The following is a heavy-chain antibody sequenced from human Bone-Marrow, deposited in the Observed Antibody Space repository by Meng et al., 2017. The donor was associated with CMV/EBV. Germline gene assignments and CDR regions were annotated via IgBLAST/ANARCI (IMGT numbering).Heavy chain of an antibody. D-gene: IGHD3-10*01. CDR3: ARALIWFGASYGMDV. CDR1: GGSISSSSYY. CDR2: IYYSGST. V-gene: IGHV4-39*07. J-gene: IGHJ6*01. Sequence: ESLKISCTVSGGSISSSSYYWGWIRQPPGKGLEWIGSIYYSGSTYYNPSLKSRVTISVDTSKNQFSLKLSSVTAADTAVYYCARALIWFGASYGMDVWGQGTTVTGSS.